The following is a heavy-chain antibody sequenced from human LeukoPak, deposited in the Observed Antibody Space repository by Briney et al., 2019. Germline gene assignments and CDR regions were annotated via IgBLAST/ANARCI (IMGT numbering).Heavy chain of an antibody. CDR2: MNPNTGDT. CDR3: ARGREIVVVPAASLNDF. CDR1: GYSFTNYD. J-gene: IGHJ4*02. Sequence: ASVKVSCKASGYSFTNYDINWVRQATGQGLEWMGYMNPNTGDTGYAQKFQGRVTMTRDTSISTAYMELTSLGSEDTAVYYCARGREIVVVPAASLNDFWGRGTLVTVSS. V-gene: IGHV1-8*01. D-gene: IGHD2-2*01.